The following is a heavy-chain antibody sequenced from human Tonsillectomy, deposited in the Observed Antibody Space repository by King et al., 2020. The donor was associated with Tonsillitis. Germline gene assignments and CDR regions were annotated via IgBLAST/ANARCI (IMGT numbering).Heavy chain of an antibody. CDR2: IYYSGNT. CDR1: GGSISSSSYY. CDR3: ARRPRRGDWYFDL. V-gene: IGHV4-39*07. Sequence: LQLQGSGPGLVKPSETLSLTCSVSGGSISSSSYYWGWIRQPPGKGLEWIGSIYYSGNTYYNPSLKSRVTISVDTSENQFSLKLSSVTAADTAVYYCARRPRRGDWYFDLWGRGTLVTVSS. D-gene: IGHD6-6*01. J-gene: IGHJ2*01.